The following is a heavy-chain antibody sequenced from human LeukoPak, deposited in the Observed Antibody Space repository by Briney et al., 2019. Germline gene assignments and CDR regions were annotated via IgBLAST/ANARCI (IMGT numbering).Heavy chain of an antibody. CDR3: ARRRLGDAFDV. J-gene: IGHJ3*01. CDR2: IYYSGNT. V-gene: IGHV4-59*08. Sequence: SSETLSLTCTVSGGSINGYYWTCIRQPPGKGLEWIGYIYYSGNTNYNPSLKSRVSLSVHTSKNQFSLRLSSVTAADTAIYYCARRRLGDAFDVWGQGTMVAVSS. D-gene: IGHD3-16*01. CDR1: GGSINGYY.